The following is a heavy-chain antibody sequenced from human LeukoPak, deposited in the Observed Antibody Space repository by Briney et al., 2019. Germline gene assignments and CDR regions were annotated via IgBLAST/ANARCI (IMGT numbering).Heavy chain of an antibody. J-gene: IGHJ4*02. CDR3: ASPQYYFDY. CDR1: GFTFSSFS. V-gene: IGHV3-74*01. Sequence: GGSLRLSCEASGFTFSSFSMHWVRQAPGKGLEWVSRIHSDGINTNYADSVKGRFTISRDNAKNSLYLQMNSLRAEDTAVYYCASPQYYFDYWGQGTLVTVSS. CDR2: IHSDGINT. D-gene: IGHD5-24*01.